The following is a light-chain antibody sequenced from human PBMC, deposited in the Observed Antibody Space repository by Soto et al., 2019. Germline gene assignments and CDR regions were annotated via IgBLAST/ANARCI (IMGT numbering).Light chain of an antibody. J-gene: IGKJ5*01. CDR3: QQYNDWPRT. CDR2: GAS. V-gene: IGKV3-20*01. Sequence: EIVLTQSPGTLSLSPGERATLSCRASQSVSSSYLAWYQQKPGQAPRLLIYGASSRATGIPDRFSGSGSGTEFTLTISSLQSEDFGVYYCQQYNDWPRTFGQGTRLEIK. CDR1: QSVSSSY.